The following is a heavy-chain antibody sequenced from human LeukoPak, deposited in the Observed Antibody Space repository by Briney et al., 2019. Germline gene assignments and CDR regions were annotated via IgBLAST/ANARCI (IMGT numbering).Heavy chain of an antibody. CDR2: IYYSGST. D-gene: IGHD3-10*01. CDR3: ARDRYYGSGSYYGD. CDR1: GGSISSSSYY. V-gene: IGHV4-39*07. Sequence: SETLSLTCTVSGGSISSSSYYWGWIRQPPGKGLEWIGSIYYSGSTYYNPSLKSRVTISVDTSKNQFSLKLSSVTAADTAVYYCARDRYYGSGSYYGDWGQGTLVTVSS. J-gene: IGHJ4*02.